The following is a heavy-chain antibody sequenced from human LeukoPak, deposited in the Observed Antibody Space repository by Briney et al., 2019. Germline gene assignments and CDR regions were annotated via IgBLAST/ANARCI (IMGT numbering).Heavy chain of an antibody. CDR1: GGTFSKYT. CDR2: INPSGGST. D-gene: IGHD1-26*01. CDR3: AVGIVGAINPIDY. Sequence: GASVKVSCKASGGTFSKYTISWVRQAPGQGLEWMGIINPSGGSTSYAQKFQGRVTMTRDTSTSTVYMELSSLRSEDTAVYYCAVGIVGAINPIDYWGQGTLVTVSS. J-gene: IGHJ4*02. V-gene: IGHV1-46*01.